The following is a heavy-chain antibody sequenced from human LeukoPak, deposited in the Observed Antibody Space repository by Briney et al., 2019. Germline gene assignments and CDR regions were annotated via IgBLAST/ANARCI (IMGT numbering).Heavy chain of an antibody. CDR3: VRSRGDYERRHFDY. CDR1: GFTFSSYS. J-gene: IGHJ4*02. D-gene: IGHD4-17*01. Sequence: GGSLRLSCAASGFTFSSYSMNWVRQAPGKGLEWVSSISSNSSYIYYADSVKGRFTIYSDNPNRSLYLQINRLREEDTAFYYCVRSRGDYERRHFDYWGQGTLVPVSS. CDR2: ISSNSSYI. V-gene: IGHV3-21*01.